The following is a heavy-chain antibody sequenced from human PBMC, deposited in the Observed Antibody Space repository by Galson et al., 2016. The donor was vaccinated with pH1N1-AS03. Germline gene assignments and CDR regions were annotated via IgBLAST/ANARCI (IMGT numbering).Heavy chain of an antibody. CDR3: AREADSSSSTKSHYYYYAMDV. CDR2: IGISTSTK. V-gene: IGHV3-48*04. D-gene: IGHD6-6*01. J-gene: IGHJ6*02. Sequence: SLRLSCAASGFTLSSYSVNWVRQAPGKGLEWASYIGISTSTKYYADSVKGRFTISRDNANNSLFLQMNSLRAEDTAVYYCAREADSSSSTKSHYYYYAMDVWGQGTTVTVSS. CDR1: GFTLSSYS.